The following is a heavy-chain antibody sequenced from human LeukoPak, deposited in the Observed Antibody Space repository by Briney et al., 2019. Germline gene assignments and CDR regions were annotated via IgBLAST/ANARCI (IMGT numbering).Heavy chain of an antibody. V-gene: IGHV1-69*05. CDR1: GGTFSSYA. Sequence: ASVKVSCKASGGTFSSYAISWVRQAPGQGLEWMGGIIPIFGTANYAQKFQGRVTITTDESTSTAYMELSSLRSEDTVVYYCARDRGDGYNPNFDYWGQGTLVTVSS. D-gene: IGHD5-24*01. CDR3: ARDRGDGYNPNFDY. J-gene: IGHJ4*02. CDR2: IIPIFGTA.